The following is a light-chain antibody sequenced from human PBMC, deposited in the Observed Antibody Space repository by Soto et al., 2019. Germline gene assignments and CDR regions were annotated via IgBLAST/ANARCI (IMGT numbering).Light chain of an antibody. Sequence: QSALTQPPSVSGSPGQSVTISCTGTSSDIGGYNYVSWYQQLPGKAPKLMIYDVSKRPSGVPDRFSGSNSGNTASLTISGLQAEDESDYYCCSNAGTTLVFGTGTKLTVL. CDR1: SSDIGGYNY. V-gene: IGLV2-11*01. CDR3: CSNAGTTLV. CDR2: DVS. J-gene: IGLJ1*01.